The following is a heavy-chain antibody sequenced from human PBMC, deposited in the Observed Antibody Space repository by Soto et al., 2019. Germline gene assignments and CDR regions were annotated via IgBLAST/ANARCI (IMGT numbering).Heavy chain of an antibody. D-gene: IGHD3-3*01. CDR3: ARLPSPFTSACYYYGMDV. Sequence: PSETLSLTCTVSGGSISSSSYYWGWSRQPPGKGLEWIGSIYYSGSTYYDPSLKSRCTISVDTSKNQFSLMLSSVTAADTAVYYCARLPSPFTSACYYYGMDVWGQGTTVTVSS. J-gene: IGHJ6*02. CDR1: GGSISSSSYY. V-gene: IGHV4-39*01. CDR2: IYYSGST.